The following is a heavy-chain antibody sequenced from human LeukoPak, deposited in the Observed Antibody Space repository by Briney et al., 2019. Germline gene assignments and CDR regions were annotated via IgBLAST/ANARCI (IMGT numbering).Heavy chain of an antibody. Sequence: GASVKVSCKASGYTFTSYDINWVRQATGQGLEWMGWINPNSGGTNYAQKFQGRVTMTRDTSISTAYMELSRLRSDDTAVYYCARDLNCSGGSCLYYFDYWGQGTLVTVSS. V-gene: IGHV1-2*02. CDR3: ARDLNCSGGSCLYYFDY. D-gene: IGHD2-15*01. CDR2: INPNSGGT. CDR1: GYTFTSYD. J-gene: IGHJ4*02.